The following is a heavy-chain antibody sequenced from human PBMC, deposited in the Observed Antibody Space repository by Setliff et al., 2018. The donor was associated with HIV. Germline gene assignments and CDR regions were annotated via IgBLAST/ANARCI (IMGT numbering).Heavy chain of an antibody. V-gene: IGHV4-38-2*01. J-gene: IGHJ5*02. CDR3: ARPRRVRSRAWYWFDI. CDR2: IYQSGSI. D-gene: IGHD6-19*01. CDR1: GYSINSGFS. Sequence: TSETLSLTSAASGYSINSGFSRAWIRQPPGQGPQWIGSIYQSGSIYYNPSLQSRVTISVDSSKNQFSLNLFSVTAADTAVYYCARPRRVRSRAWYWFDIWGQGTLVTVSS.